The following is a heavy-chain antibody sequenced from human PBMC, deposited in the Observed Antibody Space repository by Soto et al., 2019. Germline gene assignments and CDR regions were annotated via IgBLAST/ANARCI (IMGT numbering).Heavy chain of an antibody. CDR3: ARGWYYDFWSGYATYDY. J-gene: IGHJ4*02. V-gene: IGHV1-3*01. D-gene: IGHD3-3*01. Sequence: ASVQVSCQASGYTFTSYAMHWVRQAPGQKLEWMGWINAGNGNTKYSQKFQGRVTITRDTSASTAYMELSSLRSEDTAVYYWARGWYYDFWSGYATYDYWGQGTLVTVSS. CDR2: INAGNGNT. CDR1: GYTFTSYA.